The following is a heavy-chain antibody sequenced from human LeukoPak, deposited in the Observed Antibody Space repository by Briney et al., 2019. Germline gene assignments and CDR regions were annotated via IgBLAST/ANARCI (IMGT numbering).Heavy chain of an antibody. CDR1: GFTFSSYG. CDR2: IWYDGSNK. Sequence: GGSLRLSCAASGFTFSSYGMHWVRQAPGKGLEWVAVIWYDGSNKYYADSVKGRFTISRDNSKNTLYLQMNSLRAEDTAVYYCARVFPDFWSGYYSYYVMDVWGQGTTVTVSS. D-gene: IGHD3-3*01. J-gene: IGHJ6*02. V-gene: IGHV3-33*01. CDR3: ARVFPDFWSGYYSYYVMDV.